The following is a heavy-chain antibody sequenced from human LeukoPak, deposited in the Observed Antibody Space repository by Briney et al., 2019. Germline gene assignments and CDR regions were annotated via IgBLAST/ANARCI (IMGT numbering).Heavy chain of an antibody. CDR1: GYTFISYG. Sequence: ASVKVSCKASGYTFISYGISWVRLPPGQGLEWMGWISAYNGNTDYAQNLQDRFTMTTDTSTRTAYMELRSLRSDDTAVYYCARGPVGSTRFFDFWGQGTLVTVSS. CDR3: ARGPVGSTRFFDF. CDR2: ISAYNGNT. V-gene: IGHV1-18*01. J-gene: IGHJ4*02. D-gene: IGHD1-26*01.